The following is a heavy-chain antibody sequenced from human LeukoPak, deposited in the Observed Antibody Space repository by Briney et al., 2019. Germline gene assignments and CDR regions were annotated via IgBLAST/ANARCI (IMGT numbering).Heavy chain of an antibody. CDR1: GYTFTGYY. D-gene: IGHD3-10*01. J-gene: IGHJ4*02. Sequence: ASVKVSCKASGYTFTGYYMHWVRQAPGQGLEWMGLINPNSGGTNYAQKFQGWVTMTRDTSISTAYMELSRLRSDDTAVYYCARETYGSGSYFDYWGQGTLVTVSS. V-gene: IGHV1-2*04. CDR2: INPNSGGT. CDR3: ARETYGSGSYFDY.